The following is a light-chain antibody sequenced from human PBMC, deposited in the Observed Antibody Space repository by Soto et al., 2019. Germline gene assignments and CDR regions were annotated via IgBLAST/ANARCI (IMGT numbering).Light chain of an antibody. J-gene: IGLJ3*02. V-gene: IGLV4-69*01. CDR1: SGHNSYA. CDR3: QTWSTDIRV. Sequence: QPVLTQPPSASASLGASVKLTCTLSSGHNSYAIAWHQQQPEKGPRYLMNLNSDGSHSKGDGIPDRFSGSSSGAERYLTISSLQSEDEADYYCQTWSTDIRVFGGGTKLTVL. CDR2: LNSDGSH.